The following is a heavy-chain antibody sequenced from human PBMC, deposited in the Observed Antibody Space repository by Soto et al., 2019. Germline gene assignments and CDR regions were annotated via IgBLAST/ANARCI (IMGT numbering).Heavy chain of an antibody. J-gene: IGHJ6*02. CDR2: ISSSSSYI. CDR1: GFTFSSYS. V-gene: IGHV3-21*01. D-gene: IGHD2-8*01. CDR3: ARDLGILYSSNGMDV. Sequence: GGSLRLSCAASGFTFSSYSMNWVRQAPGKGLEWVSSISSSSSYIYYADSVKGRFTISRDNAKNSLYLQMNSLRAEDTAVYYCARDLGILYSSNGMDVWGQGTTVTVSS.